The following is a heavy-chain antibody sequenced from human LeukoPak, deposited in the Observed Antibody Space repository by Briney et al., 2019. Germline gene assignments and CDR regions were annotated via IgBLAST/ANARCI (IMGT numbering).Heavy chain of an antibody. CDR3: ARETYSSGWYYVDY. Sequence: GGSLRLSCAASGLTFSSYWMSWARQAPGKGLEWVANIKQDGSEKYYVDSVKGRFTISRDNAKNSLYLQMNSLRAEDTAVYYCARETYSSGWYYVDYWGQGTLVTVSS. CDR1: GLTFSSYW. V-gene: IGHV3-7*01. J-gene: IGHJ4*02. CDR2: IKQDGSEK. D-gene: IGHD6-19*01.